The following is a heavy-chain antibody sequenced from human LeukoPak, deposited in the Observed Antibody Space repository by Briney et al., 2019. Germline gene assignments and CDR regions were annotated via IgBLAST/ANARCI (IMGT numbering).Heavy chain of an antibody. CDR1: GGSFSGYY. V-gene: IGHV4-34*01. J-gene: IGHJ4*02. CDR2: INHSGST. CDR3: ARAGGIPARYYYDSSGYSRFRYFDY. Sequence: SETLSLTCAVYGGSFSGYYWSWIRQPPGKGLEWFGEINHSGSTNYNPSLESRVTISVDTTKNKLYLKLSSVTAADTAVYYCARAGGIPARYYYDSSGYSRFRYFDYWGQGTLVTVSS. D-gene: IGHD3-22*01.